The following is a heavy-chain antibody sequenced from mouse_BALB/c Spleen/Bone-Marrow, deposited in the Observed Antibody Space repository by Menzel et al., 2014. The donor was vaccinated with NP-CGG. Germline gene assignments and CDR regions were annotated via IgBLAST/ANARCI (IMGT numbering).Heavy chain of an antibody. CDR1: GFTFTDYY. Sequence: EVKLVESGGGLVQPGGSLRLSCAPSGFTFTDYYMSWVRQPPGKALEWLGFIRNKGNGYTTEYSASVKGRFTISRDNSQSSLYLQMNTLRAEDSATYYCARDINYDIYWYFDVWGAGTTVTVSS. D-gene: IGHD2-4*01. V-gene: IGHV7-3*02. J-gene: IGHJ1*01. CDR3: ARDINYDIYWYFDV. CDR2: IRNKGNGYTT.